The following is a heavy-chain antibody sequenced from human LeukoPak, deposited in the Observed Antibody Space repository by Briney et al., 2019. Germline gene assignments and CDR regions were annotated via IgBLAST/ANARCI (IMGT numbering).Heavy chain of an antibody. Sequence: GASVKVSCKASGYTFAGHFIHCIRPAPGQGLEWMGGIDPRSGGTDYAQKFQGRITMSRDTSVNTVYVELSRLKYDDTAIYYCAQVAISAVINAWFDPWGQGTLVSVFS. CDR1: GYTFAGHF. CDR2: IDPRSGGT. CDR3: AQVAISAVINAWFDP. J-gene: IGHJ5*02. V-gene: IGHV1-2*02. D-gene: IGHD3-3*01.